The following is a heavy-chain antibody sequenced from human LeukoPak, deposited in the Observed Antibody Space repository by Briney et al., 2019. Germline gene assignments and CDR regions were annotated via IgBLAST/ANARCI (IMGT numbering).Heavy chain of an antibody. D-gene: IGHD3-10*01. CDR2: INPNSGGT. J-gene: IGHJ6*03. CDR3: ARVTMVSHYYYYYYMDV. Sequence: ASVKVSCKASGYTFTGYYMHWVRQAPGQGLEWMGWINPNSGGTNYAQKFQGRVTMTRDTSISTAYMELSRLRSDDTAVYYCARVTMVSHYYYYYYMDVWGKGTTVTVSS. CDR1: GYTFTGYY. V-gene: IGHV1-2*02.